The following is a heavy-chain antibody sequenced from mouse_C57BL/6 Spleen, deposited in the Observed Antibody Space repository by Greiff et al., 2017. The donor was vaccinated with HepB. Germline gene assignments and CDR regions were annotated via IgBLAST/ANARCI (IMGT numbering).Heavy chain of an antibody. D-gene: IGHD1-1*01. J-gene: IGHJ1*03. CDR2: IDPSDSYT. CDR3: ARGGVVAHWYFDV. V-gene: IGHV1-50*01. Sequence: QVQLQQSGAELVKPGASVKLSCKASGYTFTSYWMQWVKQRPGQGLEWIGEIDPSDSYTNYNQKFKGKATLTVDTSSSTAYMQLSSLTSEDSAVYYCARGGVVAHWYFDVWGTGTTVTVSS. CDR1: GYTFTSYW.